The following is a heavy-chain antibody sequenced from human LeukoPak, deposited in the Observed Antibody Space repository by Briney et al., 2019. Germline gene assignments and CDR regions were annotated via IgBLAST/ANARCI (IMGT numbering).Heavy chain of an antibody. CDR2: ISGSGGST. Sequence: GGSLRLSCAASGFTFSSYAMSWVRQAPGKGLEWVSAISGSGGSTYYADSVKGRFTISRDNSKNTLYLQMNSLRAEDTAVYYCVTRCSSTSCYYEYFDYWGQGTLVTVSS. D-gene: IGHD2-2*01. CDR3: VTRCSSTSCYYEYFDY. J-gene: IGHJ4*02. V-gene: IGHV3-23*01. CDR1: GFTFSSYA.